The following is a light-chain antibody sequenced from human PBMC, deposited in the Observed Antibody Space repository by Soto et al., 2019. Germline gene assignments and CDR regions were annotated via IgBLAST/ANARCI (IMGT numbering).Light chain of an antibody. V-gene: IGLV1-40*01. J-gene: IGLJ3*02. CDR2: ANN. CDR1: GSTVGATYD. CDR3: QAYDSSLSGWV. Sequence: QTVVTQPPSVSGAPRQRVTISCTGSGSTVGATYDVHWYQHLPGTAPRLLIYANNRRPSGVPDRFSGSKSGTSASLAITGLQAEDEAEYYCQAYDSSLSGWVFGGGTKLTVL.